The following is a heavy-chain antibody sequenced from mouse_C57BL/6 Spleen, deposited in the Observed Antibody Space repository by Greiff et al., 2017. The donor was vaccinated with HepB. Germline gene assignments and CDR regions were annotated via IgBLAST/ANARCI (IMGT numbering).Heavy chain of an antibody. J-gene: IGHJ2*01. CDR1: GFTFSSYT. V-gene: IGHV5-9*01. CDR3: ARTYYYGSGNYFDY. Sequence: EVQRVESGGGLVKPGGSLKLSCAASGFTFSSYTMSWVRQTPEKRLEWVATISGGGGNTYYPDSVKGRFTISRDNAKNTLYLQMSSLRSEDTALYYCARTYYYGSGNYFDYWGQGTTLTVSS. CDR2: ISGGGGNT. D-gene: IGHD1-1*01.